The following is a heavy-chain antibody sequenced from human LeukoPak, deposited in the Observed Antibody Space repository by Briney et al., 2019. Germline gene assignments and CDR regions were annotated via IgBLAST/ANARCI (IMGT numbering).Heavy chain of an antibody. D-gene: IGHD2-8*02. J-gene: IGHJ6*02. CDR1: GGSISSGGYS. CDR3: ARGYSTGPPDYYYYGMDV. CDR2: IYHSGST. V-gene: IGHV4-30-2*01. Sequence: SETLPLTCAVSGGSISSGGYSWSWIRQPPGKGLEWIGYIYHSGSTNYNPSLKSRVTISVDTSKNQFSLKLSSVTAADTAVYYCARGYSTGPPDYYYYGMDVWGQGTTVTVSS.